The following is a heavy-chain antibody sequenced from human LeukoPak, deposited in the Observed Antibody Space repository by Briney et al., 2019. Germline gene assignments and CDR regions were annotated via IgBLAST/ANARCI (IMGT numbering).Heavy chain of an antibody. CDR3: ARSDLGTITAGPVNY. D-gene: IGHD5-24*01. CDR1: GYTFTNYG. CDR2: ISDYQGST. V-gene: IGHV1-18*01. Sequence: ASVKVSCKASGYTFTNYGISWVRQAPGQGLEWMGWISDYQGSTKYAQNFQGRVTMPIDTSTTTAYMHLRSLRSDDTAIYFCARSDLGTITAGPVNYWGQGPLVAVSS. J-gene: IGHJ4*02.